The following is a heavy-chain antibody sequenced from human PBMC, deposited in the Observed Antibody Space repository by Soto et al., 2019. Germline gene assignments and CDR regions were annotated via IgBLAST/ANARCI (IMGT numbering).Heavy chain of an antibody. CDR1: GYTFTGYY. Sequence: ASVKVSCKASGYTFTGYYMHWVRQAPGQGLEWMGWINPNSGGTNYAQKFQGWVTMTRDTSISTAYMELSRLRSDDTAVYYCARGKAAALNWFDPWGQGTLVTVSS. CDR2: INPNSGGT. D-gene: IGHD6-13*01. V-gene: IGHV1-2*04. CDR3: ARGKAAALNWFDP. J-gene: IGHJ5*02.